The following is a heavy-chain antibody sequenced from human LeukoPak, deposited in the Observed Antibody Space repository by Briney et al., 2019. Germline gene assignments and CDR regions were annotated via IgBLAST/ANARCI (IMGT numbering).Heavy chain of an antibody. D-gene: IGHD5-12*01. J-gene: IGHJ4*02. V-gene: IGHV4-59*01. CDR3: ARGGGYASPIGY. CDR2: IYHSGST. CDR1: GGSISTYY. Sequence: PSETLSLTCTLSGGSISTYYWSWIRQPPGKGLERIGYIYHSGSTNYNPSLKSRVTISVDTSKNQFSPKLSSVTAADTAVYYCARGGGYASPIGYWGQGALVTVSS.